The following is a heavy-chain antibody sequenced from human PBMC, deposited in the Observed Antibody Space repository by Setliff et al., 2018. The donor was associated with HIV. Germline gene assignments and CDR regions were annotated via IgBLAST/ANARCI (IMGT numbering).Heavy chain of an antibody. CDR1: GYSISSGYY. D-gene: IGHD3-3*01. V-gene: IGHV4-38-2*02. CDR3: ARDGTLFRLEWSPGYMDV. CDR2: IYHSEST. J-gene: IGHJ6*03. Sequence: PSETLSLTCAVSGYSISSGYYWGWIRQPPGKGLEWIGSIYHSESTYYNPSLKSRVTISVDTSKNQFSLKLSSVTAADTAVYYCARDGTLFRLEWSPGYMDVWGKGTTVTVSS.